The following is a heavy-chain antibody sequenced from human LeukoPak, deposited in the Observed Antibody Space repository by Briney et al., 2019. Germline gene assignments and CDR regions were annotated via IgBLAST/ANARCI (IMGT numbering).Heavy chain of an antibody. Sequence: SETLSLTCTVSGYSISSGYYWGWIRQPPGKGLEWIGSIYHSEGTYYNPSLKSRVTISVDTSKNQFSLKLSSVTAADTAVYYCARSADYDILTGYSYYFDYWGQGTLVTVSS. CDR3: ARSADYDILTGYSYYFDY. J-gene: IGHJ4*02. CDR2: IYHSEGT. CDR1: GYSISSGYY. D-gene: IGHD3-9*01. V-gene: IGHV4-38-2*02.